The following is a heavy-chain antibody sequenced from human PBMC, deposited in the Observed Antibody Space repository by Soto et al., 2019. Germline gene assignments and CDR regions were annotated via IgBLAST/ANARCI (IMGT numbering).Heavy chain of an antibody. CDR1: GYTFTSYD. V-gene: IGHV1-8*01. CDR2: MNPNSGNT. J-gene: IGHJ3*02. Sequence: ASVKVSCTASGYTFTSYDINWVRQATGQGLEWMGWMNPNSGNTGYAQKFQGRVTMTRNTSISTAYMELSSLRSEDTAVYYCASSGSYLDAFDIWGQGTMVTVSS. CDR3: ASSGSYLDAFDI. D-gene: IGHD1-26*01.